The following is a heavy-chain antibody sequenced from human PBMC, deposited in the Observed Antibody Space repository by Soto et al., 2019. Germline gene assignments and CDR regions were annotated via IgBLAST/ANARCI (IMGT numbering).Heavy chain of an antibody. CDR2: ISSRSYYI. V-gene: IGHV3-21*06. CDR1: GFTLSDYN. J-gene: IGHJ6*02. D-gene: IGHD2-15*01. Sequence: PGGSLRLSCVASGFTLSDYNMNWVRQAPGKGLEWVAFISSRSYYIDTADLVEGRFTISRDNADNTLYLQMDNLRDDDSGVYYCARDLRDYCSGGFCYAGLDVWGQGTTVTVSS. CDR3: ARDLRDYCSGGFCYAGLDV.